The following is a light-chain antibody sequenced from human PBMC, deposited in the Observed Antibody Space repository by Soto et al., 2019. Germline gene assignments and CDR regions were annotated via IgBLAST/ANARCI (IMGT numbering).Light chain of an antibody. V-gene: IGLV1-47*01. CDR2: KND. CDR1: SSNIGSNY. CDR3: VTWDDRLSAWV. J-gene: IGLJ3*02. Sequence: QSVLTQPPSASGTPGQRVTISCSGSSSNIGSNYDYWHQHLPGTAPRPLIYKNDKRPSGVPDRFSGSKSGTSASLAISGLRPEDESDYYCVTWDDRLSAWVFGGGTKLTVL.